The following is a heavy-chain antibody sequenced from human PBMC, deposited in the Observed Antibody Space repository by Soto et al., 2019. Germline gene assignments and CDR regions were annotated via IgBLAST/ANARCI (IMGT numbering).Heavy chain of an antibody. CDR2: ISYDGSNK. V-gene: IGHV3-30*18. D-gene: IGHD2-15*01. CDR1: GFTFSSYG. J-gene: IGHJ6*02. Sequence: QVQLVESGGGVVQPGRSLRLSCAASGFTFSSYGMHWVRQAPGKGLEWVAVISYDGSNKYYADSVKGRFTISRDNSKNTLYLQMNSLRAEDTAVYYCAKGVVVVAAFPYYGMDVWGQGTTVTVSS. CDR3: AKGVVVVAAFPYYGMDV.